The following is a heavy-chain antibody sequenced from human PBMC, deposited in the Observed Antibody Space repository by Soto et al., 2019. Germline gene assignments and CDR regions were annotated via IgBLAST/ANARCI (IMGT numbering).Heavy chain of an antibody. V-gene: IGHV4-4*07. CDR2: IYTSGST. Sequence: TSETLSLTCTVSGGSISSYYWSWIRQPAGRGLEWIGRIYTSGSTNYNPSLKSRVTMSVDTSKNQFSLKLSSVTAADTAVYYCARACSSNSCYDVLDYWGQGTLVTVS. D-gene: IGHD2-2*01. CDR3: ARACSSNSCYDVLDY. CDR1: GGSISSYY. J-gene: IGHJ4*02.